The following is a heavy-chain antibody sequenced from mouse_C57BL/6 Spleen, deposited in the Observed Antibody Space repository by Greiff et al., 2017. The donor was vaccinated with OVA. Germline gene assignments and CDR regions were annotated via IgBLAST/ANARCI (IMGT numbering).Heavy chain of an antibody. CDR1: GFSLTSYG. J-gene: IGHJ4*01. V-gene: IGHV2-6*03. CDR3: ARPASDSSGYAMDY. D-gene: IGHD3-2*02. Sequence: VQGVESGPGLVAPSQSLSITCTVSGFSLTSYGVHWVRQPPGKGLEWLVVIWSDGSTTYNSALKSRLSISKDNSKSQVFLKMNSLQTDDTAMYYGARPASDSSGYAMDYWGQGTSVTVSS. CDR2: IWSDGST.